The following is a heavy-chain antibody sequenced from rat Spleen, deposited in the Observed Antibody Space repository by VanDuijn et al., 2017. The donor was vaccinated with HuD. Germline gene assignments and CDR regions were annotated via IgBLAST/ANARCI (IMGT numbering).Heavy chain of an antibody. Sequence: EVQLVESDGGLVQPGRSLKLSCAASGFTFSDYNMAWVRQAPRKGLEWVATLLYDGSRTYYRDSVKGRFTISRDNAKSTLYLQMDSLRSEDTATYYCITPRDTTGMPPWGQGVMVTVSS. CDR1: GFTFSDYN. CDR2: LLYDGSRT. V-gene: IGHV5S10*01. D-gene: IGHD1-7*01. CDR3: ITPRDTTGMPP. J-gene: IGHJ2*01.